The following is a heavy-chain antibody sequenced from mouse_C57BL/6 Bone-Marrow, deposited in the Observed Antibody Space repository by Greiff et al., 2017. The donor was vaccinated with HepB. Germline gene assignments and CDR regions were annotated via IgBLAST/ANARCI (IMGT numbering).Heavy chain of an antibody. J-gene: IGHJ4*01. Sequence: DVKLQESGGGLVQPGGSLKLSCAASGFTFSDYYMYWVRQTPEKRLEWVAYISNGGGSTYYPDTVKGRFTISRDNAKNTLYLQMSRLKSEDTAMYYCARPQVVATSYYAMDYWGQGTSVTVSS. CDR2: ISNGGGST. CDR1: GFTFSDYY. CDR3: ARPQVVATSYYAMDY. D-gene: IGHD1-1*01. V-gene: IGHV5-12*01.